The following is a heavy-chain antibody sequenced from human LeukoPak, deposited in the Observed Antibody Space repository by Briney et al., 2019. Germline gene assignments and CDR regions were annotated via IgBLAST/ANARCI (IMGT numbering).Heavy chain of an antibody. CDR1: GGSISSYY. D-gene: IGHD4-17*01. CDR3: ARDRVIPTVTIDY. J-gene: IGHJ4*02. CDR2: IYYSGST. Sequence: SETLSLTCTVSGGSISSYYWSWIRQPPGKGLEWIGSIYYSGSTYYNPSLKSRVTISVDTSKNQFSLKLSSVTAADTAVYYCARDRVIPTVTIDYWGQGTLVTVSS. V-gene: IGHV4-39*07.